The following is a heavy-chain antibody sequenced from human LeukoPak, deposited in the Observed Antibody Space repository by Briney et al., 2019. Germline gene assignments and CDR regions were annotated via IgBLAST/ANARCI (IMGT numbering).Heavy chain of an antibody. Sequence: ASVKVSCKTSGYTFTGHYIHWVRQAPGQGLQWVGWVNANNGATHCAQKLQDRVTMTRDTSISTAYMELSRLTSDHTAVYYCARDQNYYDTNTYYGIDCWGQGTLVTVSS. J-gene: IGHJ4*02. V-gene: IGHV1-2*02. CDR3: ARDQNYYDTNTYYGIDC. CDR1: GYTFTGHY. D-gene: IGHD3-22*01. CDR2: VNANNGAT.